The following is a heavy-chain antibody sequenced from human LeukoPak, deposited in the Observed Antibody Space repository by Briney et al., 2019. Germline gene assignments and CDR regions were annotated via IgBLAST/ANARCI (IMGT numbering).Heavy chain of an antibody. D-gene: IGHD3-22*01. CDR1: GDSVSSNSAA. V-gene: IGHV6-1*01. CDR2: TYYRSKWYN. CDR3: ARTPMYYYDNSGYYN. J-gene: IGHJ4*02. Sequence: SQTLSLTCAISGDSVSSNSAAWNWIRQSPSRGLEWLGRTYYRSKWYNDYAVSLKSRITINPDTSKKQFSLKLSSVTAADTAVYYCARTPMYYYDNSGYYNWGQGTLVTVSS.